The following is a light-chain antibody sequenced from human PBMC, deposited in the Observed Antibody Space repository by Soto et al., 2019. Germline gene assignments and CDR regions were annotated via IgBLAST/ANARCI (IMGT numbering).Light chain of an antibody. CDR3: QHYNSYSEA. J-gene: IGKJ1*01. Sequence: EIVMTQSPATLGLSPGERATLSCRASQSVSSANFAWYQQKPGQAPRLLIYGASSRATGIPDRFSGSGSGTEFTLTISSLQPDDFATYYCQHYNSYSEAFGQGAKVDIK. CDR1: QSVSSAN. V-gene: IGKV3D-15*01. CDR2: GAS.